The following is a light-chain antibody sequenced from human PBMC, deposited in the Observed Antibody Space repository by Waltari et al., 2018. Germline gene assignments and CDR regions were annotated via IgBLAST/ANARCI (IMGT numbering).Light chain of an antibody. CDR2: YDR. Sequence: SYVLTQPPSVSVSPGKTARITCGGHHLGTRTVHWYQQKPGQAPVLVIRYDRNRPSGIPGGFSASESGNTATLTMSRVEAGDEADYYCQVWHTTSDPYVVFGGGTKLTVL. J-gene: IGLJ2*01. V-gene: IGLV3-21*04. CDR1: HLGTRT. CDR3: QVWHTTSDPYVV.